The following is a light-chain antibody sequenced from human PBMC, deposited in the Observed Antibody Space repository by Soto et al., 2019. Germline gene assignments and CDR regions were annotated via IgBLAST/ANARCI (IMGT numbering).Light chain of an antibody. J-gene: IGKJ5*01. CDR3: QKYSKWPIT. CDR2: GAS. Sequence: EVVMTQSPATLSVSPGDSATLSCRASQSVSSNLAWYHQKTGQAPRLLIYGASTRATDTPDRFSGSGSGTDLTLTISRLEPEDFAVYYCQKYSKWPITFGQGTRLEIK. CDR1: QSVSSN. V-gene: IGKV3-15*01.